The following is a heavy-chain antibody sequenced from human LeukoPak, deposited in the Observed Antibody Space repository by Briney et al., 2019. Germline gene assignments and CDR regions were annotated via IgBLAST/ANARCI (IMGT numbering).Heavy chain of an antibody. CDR2: IKQDGTEK. CDR1: GFTFTTYW. V-gene: IGHV3-7*01. J-gene: IGHJ4*02. Sequence: WGSLRLSCAASGFTFTTYWMSWVRQAPGKGLEWVANIKQDGTEKYYVDSVKGRFTISRDNAKNSLYLQMNSLRAEDTAVYYCAKEYSSSRYFDYWGQGTLVTVSS. CDR3: AKEYSSSRYFDY. D-gene: IGHD6-13*01.